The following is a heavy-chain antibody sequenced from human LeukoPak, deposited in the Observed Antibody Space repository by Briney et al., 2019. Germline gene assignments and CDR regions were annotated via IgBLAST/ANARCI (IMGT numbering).Heavy chain of an antibody. CDR3: AREVLTGSFDY. CDR2: IKRDGSEK. V-gene: IGHV3-7*01. J-gene: IGHJ4*02. Sequence: AGGSLRLSCAASGFKFGDFWMAWVRQAPGKGLEWVANIKRDGSEKYYVDSVKGRFTISRDNAKNSLYLQMNSLRAEDTAVYYCAREVLTGSFDYWGQGTLVTVSS. D-gene: IGHD3-9*01. CDR1: GFKFGDFW.